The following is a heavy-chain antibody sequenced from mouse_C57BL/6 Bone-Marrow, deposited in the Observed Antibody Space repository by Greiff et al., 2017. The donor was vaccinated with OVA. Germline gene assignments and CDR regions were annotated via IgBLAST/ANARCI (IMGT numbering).Heavy chain of an antibody. D-gene: IGHD2-3*01. CDR2: INSDGGST. J-gene: IGHJ1*03. V-gene: IGHV5-2*01. Sequence: EVHLVESGAGLVQPGESLKLSCESNEYEFPSHDMSWVRKTPEKRLELVAAINSDGGSTYYPDTMERRFIISRDNTKKTLYLQMSSLRSEDTALYYCARHGGWLFDWYFDVWGTGTTVTVSS. CDR3: ARHGGWLFDWYFDV. CDR1: EYEFPSHD.